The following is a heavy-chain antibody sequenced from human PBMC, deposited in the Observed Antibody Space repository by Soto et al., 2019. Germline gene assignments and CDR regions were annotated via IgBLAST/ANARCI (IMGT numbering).Heavy chain of an antibody. Sequence: QVQLVKSGAEVKKPGASVKVSCKASGYTFTKYNIHWVRQAPGQGLEWMGRINPGNGNTRYSQIFSDRVTITRDTSTTLVYMELSSLTSEDSAVFYWLRDDPSGYGEDHWGQGTLVTVSS. CDR3: LRDDPSGYGEDH. J-gene: IGHJ4*02. V-gene: IGHV1-3*01. CDR2: INPGNGNT. D-gene: IGHD3-22*01. CDR1: GYTFTKYN.